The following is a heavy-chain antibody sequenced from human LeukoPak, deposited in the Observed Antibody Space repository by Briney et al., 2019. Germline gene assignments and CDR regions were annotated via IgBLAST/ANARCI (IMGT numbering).Heavy chain of an antibody. CDR2: INPSGGST. V-gene: IGHV1-46*01. CDR1: GYTFTSYY. D-gene: IGHD6-13*01. CDR3: ASPPLIAAAGNYYYGMDV. Sequence: ASVKVSCKASGYTFTSYYMHWVRQAPGQGLEWMGIINPSGGSTSYAQKFQGRVTMTRDTSTSTVYMELSSLRSEDTAVYYCASPPLIAAAGNYYYGMDVWGQGTRSPSP. J-gene: IGHJ6*02.